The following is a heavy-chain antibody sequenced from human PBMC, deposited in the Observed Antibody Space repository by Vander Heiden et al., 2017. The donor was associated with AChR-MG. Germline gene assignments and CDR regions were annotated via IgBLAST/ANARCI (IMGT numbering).Heavy chain of an antibody. D-gene: IGHD6-19*01. CDR1: GYTLSSYA. V-gene: IGHV3-23*01. J-gene: IGHJ4*02. CDR3: GKEVNRSSGWYCDY. CDR2: ISGGGNT. Sequence: EGQLLESGGGLVQPGGSLRPSCEASGYTLSSYAMSWVRQAPGKGLEWVSGISGGGNTNYADSVKGRFTISRDNSKNTLYLQMNSLRGEDTAVYYCGKEVNRSSGWYCDYWGQGSPVAVSS.